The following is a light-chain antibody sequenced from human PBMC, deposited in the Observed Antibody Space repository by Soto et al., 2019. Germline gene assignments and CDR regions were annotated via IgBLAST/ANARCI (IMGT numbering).Light chain of an antibody. CDR2: LAS. J-gene: IGKJ5*01. CDR3: QQYDSSPMT. CDR1: QSVLHSSNNKDY. V-gene: IGKV4-1*01. Sequence: DIVMTQSPDSLAVSLGERATINCKSSQSVLHSSNNKDYLAWYQQKPGQPPKLLIYLASTRESGVPDRFSGSWSGTDFSLSISSLQAEDVAVYSGQQYDSSPMTFGQGTRLESK.